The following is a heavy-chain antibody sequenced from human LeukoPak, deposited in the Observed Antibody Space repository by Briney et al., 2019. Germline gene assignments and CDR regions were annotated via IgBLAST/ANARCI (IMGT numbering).Heavy chain of an antibody. D-gene: IGHD2-2*01. CDR2: IYHSGST. J-gene: IGHJ4*02. CDR1: RGSLSDYY. V-gene: IGHV4-34*01. Sequence: PSETLSLTCAVYRGSLSDYYWSWIRQPPGKGLEWIGEIYHSGSTNYNPSLKSRVTISVDTSKNQFSLKLSSVTAADTAVYYCARGPYCSSTSCYLAPFDFWGQGTLVTVSS. CDR3: ARGPYCSSTSCYLAPFDF.